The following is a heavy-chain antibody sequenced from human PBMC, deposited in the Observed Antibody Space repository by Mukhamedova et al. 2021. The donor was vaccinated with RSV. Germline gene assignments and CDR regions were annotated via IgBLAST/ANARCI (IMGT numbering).Heavy chain of an antibody. J-gene: IGHJ5*02. V-gene: IGHV1-2*02. Sequence: NSGGTNYAQKFQGRVTMTRDTSISTAYMELSRLRSDDTAVYYCARDLGYCSCGSCYFRDNNWFDPWGQGTLVTVSS. D-gene: IGHD2-15*01. CDR3: ARDLGYCSCGSCYFRDNNWFDP. CDR2: NSGGT.